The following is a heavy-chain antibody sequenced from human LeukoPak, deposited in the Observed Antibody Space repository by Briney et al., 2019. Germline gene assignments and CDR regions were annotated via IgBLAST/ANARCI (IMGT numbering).Heavy chain of an antibody. CDR2: ISSSSSTI. V-gene: IGHV3-48*01. Sequence: GGSLRLSCAASGFTFSSYSMNWVRQAPGKGLEWVSYISSSSSTIYYADSVKGRFTISRDNAKNSLYLQMNSLRAEDTAVYYCARILYSKVDYWGQGTLVTVSS. CDR3: ARILYSKVDY. CDR1: GFTFSSYS. J-gene: IGHJ4*02. D-gene: IGHD4-11*01.